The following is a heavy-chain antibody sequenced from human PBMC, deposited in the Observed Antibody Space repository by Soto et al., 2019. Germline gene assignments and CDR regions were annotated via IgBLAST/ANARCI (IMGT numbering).Heavy chain of an antibody. Sequence: SETLSLTCAVYGGSFGGYYWRWIRRPPGKGLEWIGEINHSGSTNYNPSLKSRVTISVDTSKNQFSLKLSSVTAAHTAVYYCARVGTARPVRYYYYGMDVWGQGTTVTVSS. D-gene: IGHD6-6*01. CDR1: GGSFGGYY. CDR2: INHSGST. CDR3: ARVGTARPVRYYYYGMDV. V-gene: IGHV4-34*01. J-gene: IGHJ6*02.